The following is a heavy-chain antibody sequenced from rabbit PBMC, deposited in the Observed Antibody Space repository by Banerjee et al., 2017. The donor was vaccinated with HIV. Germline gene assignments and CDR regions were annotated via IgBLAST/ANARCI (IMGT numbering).Heavy chain of an antibody. J-gene: IGHJ4*01. CDR1: GFSFSSNYW. Sequence: QPLEESGGDLVKPGASLTPTCTASGFSFSSNYWICWVRQAPGKGLEWIACIYAGSSGSAYYASWAKGRFTISKTSSAAVTLQMASLTAADTATYFCATSYLSSSGYSFNLWGPGTLVTVS. CDR2: IYAGSSGSA. CDR3: ATSYLSSSGYSFNL. D-gene: IGHD1-1*01. V-gene: IGHV1S40*01.